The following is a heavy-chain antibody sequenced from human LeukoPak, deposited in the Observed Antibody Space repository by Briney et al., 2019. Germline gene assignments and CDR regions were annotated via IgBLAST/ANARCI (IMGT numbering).Heavy chain of an antibody. CDR2: ISAYNGNT. D-gene: IGHD6-13*01. V-gene: IGHV1-18*01. J-gene: IGHJ4*02. CDR3: ARKMGYSSSWYRGIIYFDY. Sequence: ASVKVSCKASGYTFTSYGISWVRQAPGQGLEWMGWISAYNGNTNYAQKLQDRVTMTTDTSTSTAYMELRSLRSDDTAVYYCARKMGYSSSWYRGIIYFDYWGQGTLVTVSS. CDR1: GYTFTSYG.